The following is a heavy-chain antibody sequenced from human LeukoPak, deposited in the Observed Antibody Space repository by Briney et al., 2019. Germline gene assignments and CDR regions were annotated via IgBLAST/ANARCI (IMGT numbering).Heavy chain of an antibody. D-gene: IGHD5-18*01. CDR2: IYYSGNT. CDR3: ARLTWDTTMVRYYFDF. CDR1: GGSISSYY. J-gene: IGHJ4*02. V-gene: IGHV4-59*08. Sequence: SETLSLTCTVSGGSISSYYWSWIRQPPGKGLEWIGYIYYSGNTNYNPSLKSRVTISLDTSKNQLSLKLSSVTAADTAVYYCARLTWDTTMVRYYFDFWGQGTLVTVSS.